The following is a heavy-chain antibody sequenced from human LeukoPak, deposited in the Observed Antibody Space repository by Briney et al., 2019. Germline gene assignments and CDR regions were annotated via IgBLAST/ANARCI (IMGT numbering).Heavy chain of an antibody. CDR1: GFTFDDYG. CDR2: ISSSSSYI. CDR3: ARDQRVRYFDTYGMDV. D-gene: IGHD3-9*01. J-gene: IGHJ6*02. Sequence: GGSLRLSCAASGFTFDDYGMSWVRQAPGKGLEWVSSISSSSSYIYYADSVKGRFTISRDNAKNTLYLQMDSLRAEDTAVYYCARDQRVRYFDTYGMDVWGQGTRSPSP. V-gene: IGHV3-21*01.